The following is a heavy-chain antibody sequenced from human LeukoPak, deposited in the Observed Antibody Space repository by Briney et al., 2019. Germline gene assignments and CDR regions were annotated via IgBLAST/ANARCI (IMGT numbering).Heavy chain of an antibody. V-gene: IGHV1-18*01. CDR3: ARDPVGGGSYHPMDY. CDR2: ISAYNGNT. D-gene: IGHD1-26*01. CDR1: GYTFTSYG. J-gene: IGHJ4*02. Sequence: ASVKVSCKASGYTFTSYGISWVRQAPGQGLEWMGWISAYNGNTNYAQKLQGRVTMTTDTSTSTAYMELRSLRSDDTAVYYCARDPVGGGSYHPMDYWGRGTLVTVSS.